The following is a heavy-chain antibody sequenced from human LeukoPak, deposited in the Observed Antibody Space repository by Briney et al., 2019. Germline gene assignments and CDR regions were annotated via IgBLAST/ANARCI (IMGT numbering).Heavy chain of an antibody. D-gene: IGHD6-13*01. Sequence: SETLSLTCTVSGGSVSSGSYYWSWIRQPPGKGLEWIGYIYYSGSTNYNPSLKSRVTISVDTSKNQFSLELSSVTAADTAVYYCARVVLIAAAGSTEDYYFDYWGQGTLVTVSS. CDR2: IYYSGST. V-gene: IGHV4-61*01. J-gene: IGHJ4*02. CDR1: GGSVSSGSYY. CDR3: ARVVLIAAAGSTEDYYFDY.